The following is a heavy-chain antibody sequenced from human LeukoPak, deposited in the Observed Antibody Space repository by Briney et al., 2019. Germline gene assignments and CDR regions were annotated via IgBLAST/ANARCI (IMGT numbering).Heavy chain of an antibody. CDR3: ARSPSNDYGDY. CDR2: ISSSSSYI. CDR1: GFTLSSYS. J-gene: IGHJ4*02. Sequence: GGSLRLSCAASGFTLSSYSMNWVRQAPGKGLDGVSSISSSSSYIYYADSLKGRFTISRDNAKNSLYLQMNSLRAEDTAVYYCARSPSNDYGDYWGQGTLVTVSS. V-gene: IGHV3-21*01.